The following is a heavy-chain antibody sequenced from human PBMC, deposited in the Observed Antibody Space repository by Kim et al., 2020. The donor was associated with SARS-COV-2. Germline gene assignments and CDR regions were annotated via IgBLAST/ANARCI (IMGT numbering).Heavy chain of an antibody. V-gene: IGHV3-23*01. Sequence: GGSLRLSCAASGFTFSNYAMSWVRQAPGKGLEWVSTISGSGGNTYYADSVKGRFTISRDNSRNMVSLQMNSLRAEDTAVYHCARRLGSGGYAFDYWGQG. CDR1: GFTFSNYA. CDR2: ISGSGGNT. J-gene: IGHJ4*02. CDR3: ARRLGSGGYAFDY. D-gene: IGHD3-10*01.